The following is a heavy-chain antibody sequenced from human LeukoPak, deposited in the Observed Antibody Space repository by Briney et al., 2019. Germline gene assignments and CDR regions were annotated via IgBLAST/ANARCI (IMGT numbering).Heavy chain of an antibody. Sequence: GESLKISCKGSGYSFTTYWIGWVRQMPGKGLEWMGIIYPGDSEIRYSPSFQGQVTISAEKSISTAYLQWSSLKASDTAMYYCARQYGSGSFDYWGQGTLVTVSS. D-gene: IGHD3-10*01. V-gene: IGHV5-51*01. J-gene: IGHJ4*02. CDR1: GYSFTTYW. CDR2: IYPGDSEI. CDR3: ARQYGSGSFDY.